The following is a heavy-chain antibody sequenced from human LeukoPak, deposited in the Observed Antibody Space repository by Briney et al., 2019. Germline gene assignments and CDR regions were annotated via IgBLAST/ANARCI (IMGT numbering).Heavy chain of an antibody. J-gene: IGHJ6*03. V-gene: IGHV4-34*01. Sequence: PSETLSLTCAVYGGSFSGYYWSWIRQPPGKGLEWIGEINHSGSTNYNPSLKSRVTISVDTSKNQFSLKLGSVTAADTAVYYCARLVSSSGWYGSYYYYMDVWGKGTTVTVSS. D-gene: IGHD6-19*01. CDR3: ARLVSSSGWYGSYYYYMDV. CDR1: GGSFSGYY. CDR2: INHSGST.